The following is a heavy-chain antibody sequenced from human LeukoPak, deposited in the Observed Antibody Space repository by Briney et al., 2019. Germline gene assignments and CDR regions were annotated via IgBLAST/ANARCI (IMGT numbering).Heavy chain of an antibody. CDR1: GFTFSNAW. Sequence: GGSLRLSCAASGFTFSNAWMSWVRQAPGKGLEWVGRIKSKTDGGTTDYAAPVKGRFTISRDDSKNTLYLQMNSLKTEDTAVYYCAYCGGDCYSLDYWGQGTLVTVSS. V-gene: IGHV3-15*01. CDR2: IKSKTDGGTT. CDR3: AYCGGDCYSLDY. D-gene: IGHD2-21*01. J-gene: IGHJ4*02.